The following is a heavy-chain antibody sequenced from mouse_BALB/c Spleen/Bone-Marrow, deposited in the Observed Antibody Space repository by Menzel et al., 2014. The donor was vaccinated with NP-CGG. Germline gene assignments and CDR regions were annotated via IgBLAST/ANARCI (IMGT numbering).Heavy chain of an antibody. CDR3: VRREYDDYFDY. D-gene: IGHD2-14*01. Sequence: EVNLEESGGGLVTPGGSLKLSCAASGFTFDSYNMSWVRQTPEKRLEWVATISSGGGNTYYPDSVKGRFTISRDNAKNNLYLQMSSLRSEDTALYYCVRREYDDYFDYWGQGTTLTVSS. CDR2: ISSGGGNT. J-gene: IGHJ2*01. V-gene: IGHV5-9*03. CDR1: GFTFDSYN.